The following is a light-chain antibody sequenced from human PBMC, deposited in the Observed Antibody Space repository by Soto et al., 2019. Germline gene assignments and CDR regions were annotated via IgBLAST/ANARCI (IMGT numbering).Light chain of an antibody. CDR1: QSISNW. CDR2: KAS. CDR3: QQYDRFPYT. Sequence: DIQMTQSPSTLSASVGDTGTITCRASQSISNWLAWYQQRPGQAPKLLIHKASTLESGVPSRFSGSGSGTELTLTISSRQPDDFATFYCQQYDRFPYTFGQGTKLEIK. J-gene: IGKJ2*01. V-gene: IGKV1-5*03.